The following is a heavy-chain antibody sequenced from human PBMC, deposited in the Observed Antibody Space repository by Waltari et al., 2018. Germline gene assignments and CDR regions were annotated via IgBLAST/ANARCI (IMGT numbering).Heavy chain of an antibody. Sequence: QVQLVQSGAEVKKPGSSVKVSCKACGRTFSRYANSGVRTAPGTGLDWMGGIIPIFGTANYAQKFQGRVTITADKSTSTAYMELSSLRSEDTAVYYCARDKRRFLPRPNAFDIWGQGTMVTVSS. J-gene: IGHJ3*02. CDR2: IIPIFGTA. CDR1: GRTFSRYA. V-gene: IGHV1-69*14. CDR3: ARDKRRFLPRPNAFDI. D-gene: IGHD3-3*01.